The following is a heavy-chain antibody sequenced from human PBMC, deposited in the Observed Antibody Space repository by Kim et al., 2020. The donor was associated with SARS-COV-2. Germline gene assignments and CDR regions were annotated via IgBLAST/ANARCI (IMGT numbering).Heavy chain of an antibody. Sequence: ADSGKGRFTISRDNSKNTLYLQMNSLRAEDTAVYYCAKDRSITMIVVFDIWGQGTMVTVSS. D-gene: IGHD3-22*01. V-gene: IGHV3-23*01. J-gene: IGHJ3*02. CDR3: AKDRSITMIVVFDI.